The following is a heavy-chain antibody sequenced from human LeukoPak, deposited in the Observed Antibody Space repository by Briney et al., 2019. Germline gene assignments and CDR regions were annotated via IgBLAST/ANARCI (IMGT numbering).Heavy chain of an antibody. D-gene: IGHD4-17*01. J-gene: IGHJ4*02. V-gene: IGHV3-30*18. Sequence: GRSLRLSCAASGFTFSSYGMHWVRQAPGKGLEWVAVISYDGSNKYYADSVKGRFTISRDNSKNTLYLQMNSLRTEDTAVYYCAKDLLYYGDYNQFDYWGQGTLVTVSS. CDR3: AKDLLYYGDYNQFDY. CDR1: GFTFSSYG. CDR2: ISYDGSNK.